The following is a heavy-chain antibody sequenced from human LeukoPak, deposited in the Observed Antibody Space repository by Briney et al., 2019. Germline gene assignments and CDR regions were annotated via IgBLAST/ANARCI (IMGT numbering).Heavy chain of an antibody. Sequence: PSETLSLTCAVHGGSFNGYYWSWIRQPPGKGLEWIGEINDSRSAKYNPSLKSRVTISVDTSKNQFSLKMNSVTAADTAVYYCARGPPVVYDVLTGYYRFDYWGQGTLVTASS. J-gene: IGHJ4*02. D-gene: IGHD3-9*01. CDR3: ARGPPVVYDVLTGYYRFDY. CDR1: GGSFNGYY. V-gene: IGHV4-34*01. CDR2: INDSRSA.